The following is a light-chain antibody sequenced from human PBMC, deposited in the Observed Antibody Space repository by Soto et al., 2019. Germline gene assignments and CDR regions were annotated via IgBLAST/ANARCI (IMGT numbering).Light chain of an antibody. J-gene: IGKJ1*01. V-gene: IGKV3-20*01. CDR2: ATS. Sequence: IVLTQSHGTVSLSPRDRATISCRASQSVSRTYLAWYQQKPVQAPRLLIYATSSRATGIPDRFSGSGSGTDFTLTISRLEPEDFAVYYCQQYGRSGTFGQGTKVDIK. CDR1: QSVSRTY. CDR3: QQYGRSGT.